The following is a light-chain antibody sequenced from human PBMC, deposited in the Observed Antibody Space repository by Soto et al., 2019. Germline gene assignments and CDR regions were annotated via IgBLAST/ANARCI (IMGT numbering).Light chain of an antibody. CDR2: DVG. J-gene: IGLJ1*01. CDR3: SSYTSSSTLVV. Sequence: QSALTQPASVSGSPGQSITISCTGTSSDVGGYNYVSWCQQHPGKAPKLMIYDVGNRPSGVSNRFSGSKSGNTASLTISGLQAEDDADYYCSSYTSSSTLVVFGTGTKLTVL. V-gene: IGLV2-14*01. CDR1: SSDVGGYNY.